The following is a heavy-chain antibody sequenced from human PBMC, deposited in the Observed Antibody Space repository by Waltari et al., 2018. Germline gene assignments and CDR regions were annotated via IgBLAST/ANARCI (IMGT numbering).Heavy chain of an antibody. CDR2: ISGSGGRT. J-gene: IGHJ4*02. V-gene: IGHV3-23*01. D-gene: IGHD3-22*01. CDR3: ASPYYYDSLGY. CDR1: GFTFSSYA. Sequence: EVQLLESGGGLVQPGGSLRLSCAASGFTFSSYAMSWVRQAPGKGLEWVSAISGSGGRTYYADSVEGRFTISRDNSKNTLYLQMNSLRAEDTAVYYCASPYYYDSLGYWGQGTLVTVSS.